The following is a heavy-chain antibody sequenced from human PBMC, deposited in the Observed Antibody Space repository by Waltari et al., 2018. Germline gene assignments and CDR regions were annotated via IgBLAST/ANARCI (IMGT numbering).Heavy chain of an antibody. J-gene: IGHJ5*02. CDR1: GGSISSSSYY. D-gene: IGHD6-6*01. CDR2: IYYSGST. Sequence: QLQLQESGPGLVKPSETLSLTCTVSGGSISSSSYYWGWIRQPPGKGLEWIGSIYYSGSTYYNPSLKSRVTISVDTSKNQFSLKLSSVTAADTAVYYCARPAARFRDWFDPWGQGTLVTVSS. CDR3: ARPAARFRDWFDP. V-gene: IGHV4-39*01.